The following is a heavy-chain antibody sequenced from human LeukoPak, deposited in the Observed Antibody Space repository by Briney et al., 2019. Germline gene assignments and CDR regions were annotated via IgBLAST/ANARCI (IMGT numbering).Heavy chain of an antibody. D-gene: IGHD1-26*01. J-gene: IGHJ4*02. CDR2: IIANNGGT. V-gene: IGHV1-2*02. Sequence: ASVKVPCKASGYTFTGHYMHWVRQAPGQGLEWMGWIIANNGGTNYAQKFQGRVTMTRDTSISTAYMELSRLRSDDTAVYYCARGYALYSGRYIDFDYWGQGTLVTVSS. CDR1: GYTFTGHY. CDR3: ARGYALYSGRYIDFDY.